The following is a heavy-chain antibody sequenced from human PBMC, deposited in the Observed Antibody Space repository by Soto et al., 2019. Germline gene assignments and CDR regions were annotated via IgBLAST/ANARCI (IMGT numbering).Heavy chain of an antibody. V-gene: IGHV3-74*01. D-gene: IGHD6-13*01. CDR3: ARDLVAAAGDY. CDR2: VNNDGSGT. J-gene: IGHJ4*02. CDR1: GYTFSSYW. Sequence: HPGGSLRLSCAAYGYTFSSYWIHWVRQAPGKGLVWVSRVNNDGSGTAYADSVEGRFTISRDNAKNTVYLQLNSLRAEDTAVYYCARDLVAAAGDYWGQGTLVTVSS.